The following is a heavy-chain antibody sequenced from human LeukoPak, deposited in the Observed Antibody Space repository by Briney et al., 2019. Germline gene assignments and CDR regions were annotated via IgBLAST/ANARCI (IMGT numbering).Heavy chain of an antibody. D-gene: IGHD2-15*01. J-gene: IGHJ6*03. CDR2: IYYSGST. V-gene: IGHV4-59*12. CDR3: ARVVVGYYYYYYMDV. CDR1: GGSISSYY. Sequence: PSETLSLTCTVSGGSISSYYWSWIRQPPGKGLEWIGSIYYSGSTVYNPSLKSRVTISVDTSKNQFSLKLSSVTAADTAVYFCARVVVGYYYYYYMDVWGKGTTVTVSS.